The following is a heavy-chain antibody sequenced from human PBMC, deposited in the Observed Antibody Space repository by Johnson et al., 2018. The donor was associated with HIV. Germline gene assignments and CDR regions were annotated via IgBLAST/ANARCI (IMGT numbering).Heavy chain of an antibody. Sequence: QVQLVESGGGVVQTGTSLRLSCAASGFTFNTYGMHWVRQPPGKGLDWVSAVYSTFGTYYADSVRGRFTISTDNSKNTLYLQMNSLRREDTAVYYCARGVRNSYGYLLGTFDIWGQGTMVTVSS. D-gene: IGHD5-18*01. J-gene: IGHJ3*02. CDR1: GFTFNTYG. CDR2: VYSTFGT. V-gene: IGHV3-NL1*01. CDR3: ARGVRNSYGYLLGTFDI.